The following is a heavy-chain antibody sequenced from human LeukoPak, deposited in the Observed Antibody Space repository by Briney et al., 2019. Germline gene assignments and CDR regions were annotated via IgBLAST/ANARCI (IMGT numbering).Heavy chain of an antibody. J-gene: IGHJ5*02. CDR1: GHTFTTYY. CDR3: AKETPNTGWFDP. V-gene: IGHV1-46*01. D-gene: IGHD1-14*01. CDR2: INPSGDGT. Sequence: ASVKVSCKASGHTFTTYYVHLVRQALGQGLEWMGVINPSGDGTNYPQRFQGRVTLTRDTSTSTVYMELTSPRSEDTAMYYCAKETPNTGWFDPWGQGTLVTVSS.